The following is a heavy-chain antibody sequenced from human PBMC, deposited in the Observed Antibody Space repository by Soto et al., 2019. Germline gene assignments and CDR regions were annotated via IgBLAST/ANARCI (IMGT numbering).Heavy chain of an antibody. Sequence: GGSLRLSCAASGFTFDDYAMHWVRQAPGKGLEWVSGISWNSGSIGYADSVKGRFTISRDNAKNSLYLQMNSLRAEDTALYYCAKDRGETGYMDVWGKGTTVTVSS. J-gene: IGHJ6*03. V-gene: IGHV3-9*01. CDR3: AKDRGETGYMDV. D-gene: IGHD3-3*01. CDR1: GFTFDDYA. CDR2: ISWNSGSI.